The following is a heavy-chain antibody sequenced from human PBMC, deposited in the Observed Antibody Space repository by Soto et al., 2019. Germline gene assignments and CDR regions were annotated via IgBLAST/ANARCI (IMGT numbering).Heavy chain of an antibody. J-gene: IGHJ4*02. CDR1: GGSFGKSI. D-gene: IGHD3-3*01. Sequence: QVPLVQSGAEVKTPGSSVRVSCKASGGSFGKSIITWVRQAPGQGLEWMGGIIPIFGATHYAQKFQGRVTITADEFTTTAYMGLSSLQSEDTAVYYCARGQFYDFWSGYYLDYWGQGTLVTVSS. CDR3: ARGQFYDFWSGYYLDY. CDR2: IIPIFGAT. V-gene: IGHV1-69*01.